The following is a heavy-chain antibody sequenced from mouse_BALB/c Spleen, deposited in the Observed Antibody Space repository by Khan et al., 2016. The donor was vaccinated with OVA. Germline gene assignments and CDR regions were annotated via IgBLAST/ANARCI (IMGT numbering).Heavy chain of an antibody. CDR3: ATSYFYGYYLDY. CDR2: ISGDSNTI. J-gene: IGHJ2*01. D-gene: IGHD1-1*01. Sequence: EVELVESGGGLVQPGGSRKLSCAASGFTFSSYGMHWVRQAPEKELEWVAYISGDSNTIYYADTVKGRFTISRDNPKNTLFLQMTSLMSEDTARYYCATSYFYGYYLDYWGPGTTLTVAS. CDR1: GFTFSSYG. V-gene: IGHV5-17*02.